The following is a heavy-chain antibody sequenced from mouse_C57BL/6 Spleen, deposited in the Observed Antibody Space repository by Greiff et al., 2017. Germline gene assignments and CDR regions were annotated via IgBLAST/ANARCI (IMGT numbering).Heavy chain of an antibody. J-gene: IGHJ3*01. D-gene: IGHD2-2*01. V-gene: IGHV1-52*01. CDR1: GYTFTSYW. CDR3: ARRMGYAYDFAY. CDR2: IDPSDSET. Sequence: QVQLQQSGAELVRPGSSVKLSCKASGYTFTSYWMHWVKQRPIKGLEWIGNIDPSDSETHYNQKFKEKATLTVDKSSSTAYMQLSSLTSGDSAVYYCARRMGYAYDFAYWGQGTLVTVSA.